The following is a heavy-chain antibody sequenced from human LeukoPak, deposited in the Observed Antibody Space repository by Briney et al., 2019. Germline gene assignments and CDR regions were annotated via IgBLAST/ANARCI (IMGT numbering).Heavy chain of an antibody. CDR1: GGPFSGYY. D-gene: IGHD6-6*01. V-gene: IGHV4-34*01. CDR2: NNHSGSA. J-gene: IGHJ3*01. Sequence: SETLSLTCAVYGGPFSGYYWSWIRQPPGKGLEWIGENNHSGSAKYNSSLKSRVIISADTSKSQFSLKLTSMTAADTAIYYCAKVYSSSSRDAFDVWGQGTMVTVSS. CDR3: AKVYSSSSRDAFDV.